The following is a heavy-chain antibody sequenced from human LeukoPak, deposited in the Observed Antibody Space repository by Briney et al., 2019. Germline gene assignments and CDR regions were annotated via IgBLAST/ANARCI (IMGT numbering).Heavy chain of an antibody. CDR1: GYTFTSYG. V-gene: IGHV1-18*01. CDR3: ARDPREYYYDSSGYYALLPSDAFDI. CDR2: ISAYNGNT. Sequence: ASVKVSCKASGYTFTSYGISWVRQAPGQGLEGMGWISAYNGNTNYAQKLQGRVTMTTDTSTSTAYMELRSLRSDDTAVYYCARDPREYYYDSSGYYALLPSDAFDIWGQGTMVTVSS. J-gene: IGHJ3*02. D-gene: IGHD3-22*01.